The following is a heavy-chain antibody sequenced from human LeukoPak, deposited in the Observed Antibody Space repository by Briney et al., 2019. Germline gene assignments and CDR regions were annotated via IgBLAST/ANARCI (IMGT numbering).Heavy chain of an antibody. CDR3: ARRFLGLNYFDY. D-gene: IGHD3-3*01. CDR1: GFTFSTYA. J-gene: IGHJ4*02. Sequence: GGSLRLSCAASGFTFSTYAMSWVRQAPGKGLDWVSAIGGSGDSAYYADSVKGRFTISRDNSKNTLYLQMNSLRAEDTAVYYCARRFLGLNYFDYWGQGTLVTVSS. V-gene: IGHV3-23*01. CDR2: IGGSGDSA.